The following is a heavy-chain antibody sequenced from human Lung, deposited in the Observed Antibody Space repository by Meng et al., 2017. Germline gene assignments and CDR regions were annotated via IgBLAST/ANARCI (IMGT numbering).Heavy chain of an antibody. J-gene: IGHJ4*02. CDR3: AGGTPGRSYSDY. CDR1: DYTFTGYG. CDR2: LGAHDYDT. D-gene: IGHD3-10*01. Sequence: QGYLVQSGAEVKKPGAPVQLSCKSSDYTFTGYGVSWVRQAPGQGLEWMAWLGAHDYDTSDAPMFQGRVIVTEDRPTATAYMELRSLRSDDTAVYYCAGGTPGRSYSDYWGPGTLVTVSS. V-gene: IGHV1-18*01.